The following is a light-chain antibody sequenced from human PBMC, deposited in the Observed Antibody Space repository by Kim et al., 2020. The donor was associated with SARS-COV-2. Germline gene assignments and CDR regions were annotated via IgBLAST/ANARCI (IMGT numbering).Light chain of an antibody. CDR3: QAWDSSTVV. J-gene: IGLJ2*01. Sequence: SYELTPPPSVSVSPGQTASITCSGDKLGDKYASCYQQKPGQSPVLVLYQDMKRPSGIPERFSGSNSGNTATLTISGTQPMDEADYYCQAWDSSTVVFGGGTQLTVL. V-gene: IGLV3-1*01. CDR1: KLGDKY. CDR2: QDM.